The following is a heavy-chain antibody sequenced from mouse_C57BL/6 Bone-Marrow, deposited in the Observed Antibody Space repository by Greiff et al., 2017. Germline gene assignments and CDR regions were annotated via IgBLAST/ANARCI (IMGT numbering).Heavy chain of an antibody. J-gene: IGHJ1*03. CDR2: IYPGSGST. CDR3: VRGSSSVGVFDV. Sequence: QVQLQQSGAELVKPGASVKMSCKASGYTFTSYWITWVKQRPGQGLEWIGDIYPGSGSTNYNEKFKSKATLTVDTSSSTAYMQLSSLTSEDSAVYYCVRGSSSVGVFDVWGTGTTVTVSS. D-gene: IGHD1-1*01. V-gene: IGHV1-55*01. CDR1: GYTFTSYW.